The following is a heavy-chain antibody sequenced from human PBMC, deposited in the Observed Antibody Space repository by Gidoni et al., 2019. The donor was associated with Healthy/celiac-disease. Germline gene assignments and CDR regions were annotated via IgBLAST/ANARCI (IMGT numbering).Heavy chain of an antibody. Sequence: QVQLVESGGGVVQPGRSLRLSCAASGFTFSSYSMHWVRQAPGKGLEWVAVISYDGSNKYYADYVKGRLTISRDNSKNTLYLQMNSLRAEDTAVYYCARQHSGWTAYFDYWGQGTLATVSS. CDR2: ISYDGSNK. CDR3: ARQHSGWTAYFDY. CDR1: GFTFSSYS. V-gene: IGHV3-30-3*01. D-gene: IGHD6-19*01. J-gene: IGHJ4*02.